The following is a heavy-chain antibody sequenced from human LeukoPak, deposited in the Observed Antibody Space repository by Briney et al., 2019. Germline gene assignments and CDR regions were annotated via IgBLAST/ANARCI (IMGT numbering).Heavy chain of an antibody. CDR2: FDPEDGET. CDR1: GYTLTELS. CDR3: ARDNGYNLENWFDP. J-gene: IGHJ5*02. D-gene: IGHD5-24*01. Sequence: ASVKVSCKVSGYTLTELSMHWMRQAPGKGLEWMGGFDPEDGETIYAQKFQGRVTMTEDTSTDTAYMELSSLRSEDTAVYYCARDNGYNLENWFDPWGQGTLVTVSS. V-gene: IGHV1-24*01.